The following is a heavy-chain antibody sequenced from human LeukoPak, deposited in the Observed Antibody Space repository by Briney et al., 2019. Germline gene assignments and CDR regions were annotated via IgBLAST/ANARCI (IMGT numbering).Heavy chain of an antibody. CDR1: GGSISSGDYS. J-gene: IGHJ5*02. CDR3: ARGGYDILTGYHNNWFDP. CDR2: IYHSGST. Sequence: PSETLSLTCTVSGGSISSGDYSWSWIRQPPGKGLEWIGYIYHSGSTYYNPSLKSRVTISVDRSKNQFSLKLSSVTAADTAVYYCARGGYDILTGYHNNWFDPWGQGTLVTVSS. V-gene: IGHV4-30-2*01. D-gene: IGHD3-9*01.